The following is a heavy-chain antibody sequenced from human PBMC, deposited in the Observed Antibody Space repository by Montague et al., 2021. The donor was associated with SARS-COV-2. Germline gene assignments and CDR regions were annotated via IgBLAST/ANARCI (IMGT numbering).Heavy chain of an antibody. D-gene: IGHD2-2*01. J-gene: IGHJ4*02. CDR1: GGSISSSTYY. V-gene: IGHV4-39*01. CDR2: IFYSGST. CDR3: AGGYCGNNRCSAVDY. Sequence: SETLSLTCTVSGGSISSSTYYWGLIRQPPEKGLEWIGTIFYSGSTYYNPSLKSRVTISVDMSKNQFSLKLNSVTAADTAVYYCAGGYCGNNRCSAVDYWGQGTLVTVSS.